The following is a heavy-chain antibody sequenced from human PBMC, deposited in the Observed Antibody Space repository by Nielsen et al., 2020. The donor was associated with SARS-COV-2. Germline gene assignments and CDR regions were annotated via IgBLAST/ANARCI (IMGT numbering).Heavy chain of an antibody. CDR3: FKEHDSPSGY. J-gene: IGHJ4*02. CDR1: GFTFSSYG. CDR2: ISSSGATT. V-gene: IGHV3-23*01. Sequence: GGSLRLSCAASGFTFSSYGIHWVRQAPGRGLEWVSSISSSGATTDYADSVKGRFTISRDTSMSTLYLQMDSLTADDAAMYHCFKEHDSPSGYWGPGTLVTVSS. D-gene: IGHD3-22*01.